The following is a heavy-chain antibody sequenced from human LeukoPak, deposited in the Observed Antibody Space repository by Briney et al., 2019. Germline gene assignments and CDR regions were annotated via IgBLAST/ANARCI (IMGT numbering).Heavy chain of an antibody. CDR1: GYTFTSYG. Sequence: ASVKVSCKASGYTFTSYGISWVRQAPGQGLEWMGWISAYNGNTNYAQELQGRVTMTTDTSTSTAYMELRSLRSDDTAVYYCARDSGCGGDCYTIDYWGQGTLVTVSS. D-gene: IGHD2-21*02. J-gene: IGHJ4*02. CDR3: ARDSGCGGDCYTIDY. CDR2: ISAYNGNT. V-gene: IGHV1-18*01.